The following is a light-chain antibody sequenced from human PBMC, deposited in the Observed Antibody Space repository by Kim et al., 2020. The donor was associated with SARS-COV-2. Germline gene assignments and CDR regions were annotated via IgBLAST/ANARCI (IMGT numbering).Light chain of an antibody. V-gene: IGKV3-15*01. Sequence: EIVMTQSPATLSVSPGERATLSCRASQSVSSNLVWYQQKPGQAPRLLIYGASTRATGIPARFSGSGSGTEFTLTINSLQSEDFAVYYCQQFNNWPRTFGQGTKLEI. CDR3: QQFNNWPRT. CDR1: QSVSSN. CDR2: GAS. J-gene: IGKJ1*01.